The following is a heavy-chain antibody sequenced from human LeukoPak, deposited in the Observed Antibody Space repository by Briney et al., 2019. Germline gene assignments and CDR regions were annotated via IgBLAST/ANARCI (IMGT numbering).Heavy chain of an antibody. D-gene: IGHD1-20*01. Sequence: GGSLRLSCAASGFTFDDYTMHWVRQAPGKGLEWVSLISWDGGSTYYADSVKGRFTISRDNAKNSLYLQMNSLRAEDTALYYCAKGLYNWNAPLIDYWGQGTLVTVSS. CDR2: ISWDGGST. V-gene: IGHV3-43*01. CDR1: GFTFDDYT. CDR3: AKGLYNWNAPLIDY. J-gene: IGHJ4*02.